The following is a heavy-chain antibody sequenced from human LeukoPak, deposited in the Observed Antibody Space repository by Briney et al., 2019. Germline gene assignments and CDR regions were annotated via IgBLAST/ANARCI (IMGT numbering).Heavy chain of an antibody. CDR2: INPSGGST. V-gene: IGHV1-46*01. Sequence: ASVKVSCRASGYTFTSYYMHWVRQAPGQGLEWMGIINPSGGSTSYAQKFQGRVTMTRDTSTSTVYMELSGLRSEDTAVYYCARVSGSLPPFDYWGQGTLVTVSS. CDR1: GYTFTSYY. J-gene: IGHJ4*02. CDR3: ARVSGSLPPFDY. D-gene: IGHD1-26*01.